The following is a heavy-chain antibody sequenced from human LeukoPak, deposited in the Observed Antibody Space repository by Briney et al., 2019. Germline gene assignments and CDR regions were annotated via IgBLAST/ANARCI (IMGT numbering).Heavy chain of an antibody. D-gene: IGHD3-10*01. CDR2: ISYDGSNK. CDR1: GFTFSSYG. V-gene: IGHV3-30*18. J-gene: IGHJ4*02. CDR3: AKDFGQTWGWFGELLPHFDY. Sequence: GRSLRLSCAASGFTFSSYGMHWVRQAPGKGLEWVAVISYDGSNKYYADSVKGRFTISRDNSKNTLYLQMNSLRAEDTAVYYCAKDFGQTWGWFGELLPHFDYWGQGTLVTVSS.